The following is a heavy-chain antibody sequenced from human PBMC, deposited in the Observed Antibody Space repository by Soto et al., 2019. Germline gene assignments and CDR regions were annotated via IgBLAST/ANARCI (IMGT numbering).Heavy chain of an antibody. J-gene: IGHJ4*02. V-gene: IGHV3-23*01. Sequence: GGSLRLSCAASGFSIDSSAWSWVRQAPGKGLDWVSTIGGNGVTTFYADSVKGRFTISRDISRNTVFLQMSSLRAEDTALYYCAKSSRYCSGGGCFYYFDYWGQGTRVTVSS. CDR1: GFSIDSSA. D-gene: IGHD2-15*01. CDR2: IGGNGVTT. CDR3: AKSSRYCSGGGCFYYFDY.